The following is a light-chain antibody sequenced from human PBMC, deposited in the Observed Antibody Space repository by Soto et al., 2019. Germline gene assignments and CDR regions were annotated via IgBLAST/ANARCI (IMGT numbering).Light chain of an antibody. Sequence: DIQMTQSPSSLSAYVVDIVTITCRASQSISSYLNWYQQKPGKAPKLLIYAASSLQSGVPSRFSGGGSGTDFTLTISTLQPDDFATYYCQQSYSTPWTFGQGTKWIS. CDR3: QQSYSTPWT. CDR1: QSISSY. J-gene: IGKJ1*01. V-gene: IGKV1-39*01. CDR2: AAS.